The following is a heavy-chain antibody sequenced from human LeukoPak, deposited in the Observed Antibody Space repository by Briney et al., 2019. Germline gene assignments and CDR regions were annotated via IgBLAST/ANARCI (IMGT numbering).Heavy chain of an antibody. CDR3: ARHSPGYYFDY. CDR1: GGSISSSSYS. Sequence: SETLSLTCTVSGGSISSSSYSWGWIRQPPGKGLEWIGSIYYSGSTYYNLSLKSRVTISVDTSKNQFSLKLSSVTAADTAVYYCARHSPGYYFDYWGQGTLVTVSS. J-gene: IGHJ4*02. CDR2: IYYSGST. D-gene: IGHD3-22*01. V-gene: IGHV4-39*01.